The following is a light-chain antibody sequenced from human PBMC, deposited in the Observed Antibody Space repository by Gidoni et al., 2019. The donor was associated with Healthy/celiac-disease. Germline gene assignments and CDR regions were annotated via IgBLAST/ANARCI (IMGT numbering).Light chain of an antibody. CDR3: QAWDSSTVV. Sequence: ELTQPPSVSVSPGQTASITCSGDKLGDKYACWYQQQPGQSPVLVIYQDSKRPSGIPERFSGSHSGNTATLTVSGTQAMDEADYYCQAWDSSTVVFGGGTKLTVL. V-gene: IGLV3-1*01. CDR1: KLGDKY. CDR2: QDS. J-gene: IGLJ2*01.